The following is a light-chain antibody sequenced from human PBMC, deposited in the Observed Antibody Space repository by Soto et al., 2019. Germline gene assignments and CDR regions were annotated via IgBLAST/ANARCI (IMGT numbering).Light chain of an antibody. V-gene: IGLV1-47*01. CDR3: AAWDDSVSGVYV. Sequence: QSVLTQTPSASGTPGQRVTISCSGSSSNIGSNYVYWYQQLPGTAPKLLIFRNDQRPSGVPDRFSASKSGTSASLAISGLRSEDEADYYCAAWDDSVSGVYVFGTGTKVTVL. CDR2: RND. J-gene: IGLJ1*01. CDR1: SSNIGSNY.